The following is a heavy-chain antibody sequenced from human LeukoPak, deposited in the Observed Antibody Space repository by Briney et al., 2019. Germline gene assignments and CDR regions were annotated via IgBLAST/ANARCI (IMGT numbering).Heavy chain of an antibody. CDR2: IKQDGSEK. CDR3: ARVQLSGFPDAFDI. CDR1: GFTFSSYW. D-gene: IGHD2-2*01. Sequence: HPGGSLRLSCAASGFTFSSYWMSWVRQAPGKGLEWVANIKQDGSEKYYVDSVKGRFTISRDNAKNSLYLQMNSLRAEDTAVYYCARVQLSGFPDAFDIWGQGTMVTVSS. V-gene: IGHV3-7*01. J-gene: IGHJ3*02.